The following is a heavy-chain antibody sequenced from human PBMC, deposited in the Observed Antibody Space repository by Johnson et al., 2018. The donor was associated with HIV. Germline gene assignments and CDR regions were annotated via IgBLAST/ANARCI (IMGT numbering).Heavy chain of an antibody. V-gene: IGHV3-23*04. CDR2: ISGSGGST. D-gene: IGHD3-22*01. J-gene: IGHJ3*02. Sequence: EVQLVESGGGLVQPGGSLRLSCAASGFTFSSYAMSWVRQAPGKGLEWVSAISGSGGSTYYADSVKGRFTISRDNSKNTLYLQMNSLRAEDTAVYYCAKDWGITMIVVVITWAFDIWGQGTMVTVSS. CDR1: GFTFSSYA. CDR3: AKDWGITMIVVVITWAFDI.